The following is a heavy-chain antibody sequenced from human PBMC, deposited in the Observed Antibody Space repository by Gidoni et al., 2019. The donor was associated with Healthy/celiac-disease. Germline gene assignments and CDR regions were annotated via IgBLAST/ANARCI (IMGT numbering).Heavy chain of an antibody. D-gene: IGHD3-10*01. CDR2: INHSGST. V-gene: IGHV4-34*01. Sequence: QVQLQQWGAGLLKPSETLSLPCAVYGGSFSGYYWSWIRQPPGKGLEWIGEINHSGSTNYNPSLKSRVTISVDTSKNQFSLKLSSVTAADTAVYYCARPPGRGYDRFDYWGQGTLVTVSS. CDR1: GGSFSGYY. J-gene: IGHJ4*02. CDR3: ARPPGRGYDRFDY.